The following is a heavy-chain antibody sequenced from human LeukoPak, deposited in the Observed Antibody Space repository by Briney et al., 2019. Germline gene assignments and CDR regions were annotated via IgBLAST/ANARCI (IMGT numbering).Heavy chain of an antibody. CDR3: ARAARGAFDI. J-gene: IGHJ3*02. Sequence: SETLSLTCTVSGGSISSYYWSWIRQPPGKGLEWIGYIYYSGSTNYNPSLKSRVTISVDTSKNQFSLKLSSVTAADTAVYYCARAARGAFDIWGQGTMVTVSS. CDR2: IYYSGST. CDR1: GGSISSYY. D-gene: IGHD3-10*01. V-gene: IGHV4-59*01.